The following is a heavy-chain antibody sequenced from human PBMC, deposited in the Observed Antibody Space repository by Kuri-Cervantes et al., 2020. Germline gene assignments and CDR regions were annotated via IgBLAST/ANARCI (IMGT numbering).Heavy chain of an antibody. CDR3: AKCGLGIGWYFDL. J-gene: IGHJ2*01. Sequence: GESLKISCAASGFTFSTYGMHWVRQAPGTGLEWVAIISYDGSNKFYADSVKGRFTISRDNSKNTLYLQMNSLRAEDTAVYYCAKCGLGIGWYFDLWGRGTLVTVSS. CDR2: ISYDGSNK. V-gene: IGHV3-30*18. D-gene: IGHD7-27*01. CDR1: GFTFSTYG.